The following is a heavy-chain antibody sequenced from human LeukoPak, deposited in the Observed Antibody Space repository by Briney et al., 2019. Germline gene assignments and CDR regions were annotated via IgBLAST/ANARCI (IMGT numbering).Heavy chain of an antibody. CDR1: GFTFSSYS. D-gene: IGHD3-22*01. Sequence: PGGSLRLSCAASGFTFSSYSMNWVRQAPGKGLEWVSSISSSSGYMYYADSVKGRFTTSRDNSKNTLYLQMNSLRAEDTAVYYCAREASPPDYDSSGYYSPGYFDYWGQGTLVTVSS. V-gene: IGHV3-21*01. J-gene: IGHJ4*02. CDR3: AREASPPDYDSSGYYSPGYFDY. CDR2: ISSSSGYM.